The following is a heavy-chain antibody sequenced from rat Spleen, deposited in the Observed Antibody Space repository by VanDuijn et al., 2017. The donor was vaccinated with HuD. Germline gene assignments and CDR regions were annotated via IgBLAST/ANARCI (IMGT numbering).Heavy chain of an antibody. CDR3: ARRHYGYTDYFDY. CDR2: ISYDGGRI. V-gene: IGHV5-29*01. Sequence: EVQLVESGGGLVQPGRSLKLSCAASGFTYSNYVMAWVRQAPTKGLEWVASISYDGGRIFYRDSVKGRFTISRDNAKSTLSLQMDSLRSEDTATYYCARRHYGYTDYFDYWGQGVMVTVSS. CDR1: GFTYSNYV. D-gene: IGHD1-6*01. J-gene: IGHJ2*01.